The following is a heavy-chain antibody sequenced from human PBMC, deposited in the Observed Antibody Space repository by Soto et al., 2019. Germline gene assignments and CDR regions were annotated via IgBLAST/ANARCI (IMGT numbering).Heavy chain of an antibody. V-gene: IGHV2-5*02. CDR1: GFALSTSGVG. Sequence: QITVKESGPKLVKPSQTLTLTCAFSGFALSTSGVGVGWVRQPPGKAPEWLALIYWDDDKRYRPSLKSRLSITKYTTKEQVVFTMTNMDPVDTDTYYCVHQDWNYNNYDFELWGRGTLVTVSS. CDR3: VHQDWNYNNYDFEL. CDR2: IYWDDDK. J-gene: IGHJ2*01. D-gene: IGHD4-4*01.